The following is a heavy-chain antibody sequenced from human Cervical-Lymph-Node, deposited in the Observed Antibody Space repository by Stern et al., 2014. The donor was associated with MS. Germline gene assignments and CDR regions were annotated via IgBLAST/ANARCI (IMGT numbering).Heavy chain of an antibody. V-gene: IGHV1-2*06. CDR1: GYTFTGYY. CDR3: ARQHDYYYGMDV. CDR2: IHPKSGGT. Sequence: QVQLMQSGDEVKKPGASVKVSCKASGYTFTGYYMHWVRQAPGQGLEWMGRIHPKSGGTTYVQKCQGRVTMTRDTSISTAYMELSRLRSDDTAVYYCARQHDYYYGMDVWGQGTTVTVSS. J-gene: IGHJ6*02.